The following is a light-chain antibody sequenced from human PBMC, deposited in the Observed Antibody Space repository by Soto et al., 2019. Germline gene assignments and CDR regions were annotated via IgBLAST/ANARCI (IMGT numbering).Light chain of an antibody. V-gene: IGLV1-51*01. CDR3: GSWDSSLSAYV. Sequence: QSVLTQPPSVSAAPGQKVTIFCSGSSSNIGGNSVSWYQQLPGTAPKLLIYDDNKRPSGIPDRFSGSKSGTSATLGITGFQTGDEAVYYCGSWDSSLSAYVFGTGTKVTVL. J-gene: IGLJ1*01. CDR1: SSNIGGNS. CDR2: DDN.